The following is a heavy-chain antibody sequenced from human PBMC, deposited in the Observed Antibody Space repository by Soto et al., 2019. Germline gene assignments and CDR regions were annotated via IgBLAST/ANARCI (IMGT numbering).Heavy chain of an antibody. CDR3: AKNMRTGVAAYEY. Sequence: PGGSLRLSCAASGFTFSDYPMTWVRQAPGKGLEWVSVVSASGSGAYYTDSVKGRFTASRGNFKNTLYLQMNSLRVEDTAVYYCAKNMRTGVAAYEYWGQGTLVTVSS. J-gene: IGHJ4*02. V-gene: IGHV3-23*01. D-gene: IGHD3-3*01. CDR2: VSASGSGA. CDR1: GFTFSDYP.